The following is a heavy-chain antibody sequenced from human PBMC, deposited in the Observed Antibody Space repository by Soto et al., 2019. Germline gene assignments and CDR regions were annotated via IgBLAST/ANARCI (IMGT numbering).Heavy chain of an antibody. CDR2: IYYSGST. CDR3: ARDKAADYYYYGMDV. J-gene: IGHJ6*02. Sequence: SETLSVTCTVSGGSISSYYWSWIRQPPGKGLEWIGYIYYSGSTNYNPSLKSRVTISVDTSKNQFSLKLSSVTAADTAVYYCARDKAADYYYYGMDVWGQGTTVTVSS. CDR1: GGSISSYY. V-gene: IGHV4-59*01. D-gene: IGHD6-13*01.